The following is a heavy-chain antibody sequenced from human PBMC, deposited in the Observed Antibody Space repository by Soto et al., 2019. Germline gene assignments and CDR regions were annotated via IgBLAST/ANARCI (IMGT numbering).Heavy chain of an antibody. J-gene: IGHJ5*02. CDR2: IFYNGTT. Sequence: QVQLQESGPGLVKPSETLSLTCVVSGGSISRYRWSWIRQPPGKGLEWIGYIFYNGTTSYNSSLKSRDTISVDLSKNHLSLTLASVTAADTAVYYCARAFFPWGQGTLVVVSS. CDR3: ARAFFP. CDR1: GGSISRYR. V-gene: IGHV4-59*01.